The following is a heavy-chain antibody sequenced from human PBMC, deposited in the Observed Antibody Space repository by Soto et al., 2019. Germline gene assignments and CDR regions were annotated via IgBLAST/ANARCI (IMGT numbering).Heavy chain of an antibody. J-gene: IGHJ4*02. CDR1: GGTFSSYT. D-gene: IGHD1-20*01. Sequence: QVQLVQSGAEVKKPGSSVKVSCRASGGTFSSYTISWVPQAPGQGLEWMGRIIPVLGKASYSQKFQGRVTITADKSTSIVYLEVNRLRSDDTAVYFCAILPEATVITPTGAFDYWGQGTLVTVSS. V-gene: IGHV1-69*02. CDR3: AILPEATVITPTGAFDY. CDR2: IIPVLGKA.